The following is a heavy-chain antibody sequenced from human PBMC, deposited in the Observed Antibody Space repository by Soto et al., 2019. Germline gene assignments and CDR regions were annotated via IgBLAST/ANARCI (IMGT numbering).Heavy chain of an antibody. CDR3: ARTMIAVAVHFDY. J-gene: IGHJ4*02. Sequence: ASETLSLTCTVSSGSISSYYWSWIRQPPGKGLEWIGYIYYSGSTNYNPSLKSRVTISVDTSKNQFSLKLSSVTAADTAVYYCARTMIAVAVHFDYWGQGTLVTVSS. CDR2: IYYSGST. V-gene: IGHV4-59*08. CDR1: SGSISSYY. D-gene: IGHD6-19*01.